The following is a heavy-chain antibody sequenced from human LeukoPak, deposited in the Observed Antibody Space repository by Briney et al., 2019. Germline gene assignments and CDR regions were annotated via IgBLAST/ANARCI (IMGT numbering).Heavy chain of an antibody. J-gene: IGHJ4*02. CDR3: ERDRADSSGYYYRFDY. CDR2: IIPIFGTA. D-gene: IGHD3-22*01. V-gene: IGHV1-69*05. Sequence: GASVKVSCKASGGTFSSYAISWVRQAPGQGLEWMGGIIPIFGTANYAQKFQGRVTITTDESTSTAYMEQSSLRSEDTAVYYCERDRADSSGYYYRFDYWGQGTLVTVSS. CDR1: GGTFSSYA.